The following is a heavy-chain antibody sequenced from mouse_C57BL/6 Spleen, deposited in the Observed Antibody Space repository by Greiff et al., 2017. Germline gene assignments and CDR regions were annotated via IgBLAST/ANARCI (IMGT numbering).Heavy chain of an antibody. J-gene: IGHJ1*03. V-gene: IGHV1-80*01. D-gene: IGHD1-1*01. CDR3: ARGYGSSYGWYFDV. Sequence: VKLMESGAELVKPGASVKISCKASGYAFSSYWMNWVKQRPGKGLEWIGQIYPGDGDTNYNGKFKGKATLTADKSSSTAYMQLSSLTSEDSAVYFCARGYGSSYGWYFDVWGTGTTVTVSS. CDR2: IYPGDGDT. CDR1: GYAFSSYW.